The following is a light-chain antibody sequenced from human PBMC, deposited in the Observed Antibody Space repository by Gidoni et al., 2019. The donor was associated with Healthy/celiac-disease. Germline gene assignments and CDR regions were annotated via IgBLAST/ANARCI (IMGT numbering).Light chain of an antibody. J-gene: IGKJ5*01. CDR3: QQRSNWLIT. CDR1: QSVSSY. CDR2: DAS. V-gene: IGKV3-11*01. Sequence: IVLTPSPATLSWSPGERAPFSCRASQSVSSYLAWYQQKPGQAPRLLIYDASNRATGITARFSGSGSGTDFTVTISSLEPEDFAVYYCQQRSNWLITFGQGTRLEIK.